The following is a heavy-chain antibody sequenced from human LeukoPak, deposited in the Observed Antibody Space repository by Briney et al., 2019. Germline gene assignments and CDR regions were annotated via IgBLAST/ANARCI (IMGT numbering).Heavy chain of an antibody. CDR1: GYSFTSYW. D-gene: IGHD3-10*01. CDR3: ARHGSGSYYNAGWFDT. Sequence: GESLKISCKGSGYSFTSYWIGWVRQMPGKGLEWMGISYPGDSDTRYSPSFQGQVTISADKSISTAYLQWSSLKASDTAMYYCARHGSGSYYNAGWFDTWGQGTLVTVSS. J-gene: IGHJ5*02. CDR2: SYPGDSDT. V-gene: IGHV5-51*01.